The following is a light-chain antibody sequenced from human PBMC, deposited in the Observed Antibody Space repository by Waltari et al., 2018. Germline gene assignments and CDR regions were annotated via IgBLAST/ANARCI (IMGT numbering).Light chain of an antibody. Sequence: QLVLTQSPSASASLGASVKLTCTLRSGHSNFAIAWHQQQPEKGPRYLMKLRSDGSPSKGDGIPDRFSGSSSGAERYLTISSLQSEDEADYYCQTWGTGIQVFGGGTKLTVL. CDR1: SGHSNFA. J-gene: IGLJ2*01. CDR2: LRSDGSP. CDR3: QTWGTGIQV. V-gene: IGLV4-69*01.